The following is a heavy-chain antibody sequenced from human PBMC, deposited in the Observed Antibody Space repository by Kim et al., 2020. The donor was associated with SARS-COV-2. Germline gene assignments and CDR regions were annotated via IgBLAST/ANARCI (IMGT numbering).Heavy chain of an antibody. CDR1: GYTFTSYA. Sequence: ASVKVSCKASGYTFTSYAMHWVRQAPGQRLEWMGWINAGNGNTKYSQKFQGRVTITRDTSASTAYMELSSLRSEDTAVYYCARFYRSYSSSSVVWFDPWGQGTLVTVSS. CDR2: INAGNGNT. V-gene: IGHV1-3*01. J-gene: IGHJ5*02. D-gene: IGHD6-13*01. CDR3: ARFYRSYSSSSVVWFDP.